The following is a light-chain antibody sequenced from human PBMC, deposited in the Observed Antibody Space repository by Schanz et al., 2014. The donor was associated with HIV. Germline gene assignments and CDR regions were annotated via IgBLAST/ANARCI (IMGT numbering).Light chain of an antibody. CDR2: DTS. Sequence: EIVLTQSPATLSLSPGERATLSCRASQSVSNYLSWYQHKPGQAPRLLIYDTSNRATGTPDRFSGSESGTDFTLTISRVEPEDFAVYYCQQYDSPPWTFGQGTKVEVK. CDR3: QQYDSPPWT. V-gene: IGKV3-20*01. CDR1: QSVSNY. J-gene: IGKJ1*01.